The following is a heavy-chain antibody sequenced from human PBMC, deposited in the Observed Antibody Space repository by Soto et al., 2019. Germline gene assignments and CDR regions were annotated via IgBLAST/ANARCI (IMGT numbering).Heavy chain of an antibody. D-gene: IGHD3-10*01. CDR3: ARGGVFFFAAPTNPFDY. CDR2: MNPNSVNT. V-gene: IGHV1-8*01. CDR1: GYTFTSYD. J-gene: IGHJ4*02. Sequence: ASVKVSCKASGYTFTSYDINWVRQATGQGLEWMGWMNPNSVNTGFAQKFQGRVTMTRNTSLSTAYMELSSLRSEDTAFFYCARGGVFFFAAPTNPFDYWGQGTLVTVSS.